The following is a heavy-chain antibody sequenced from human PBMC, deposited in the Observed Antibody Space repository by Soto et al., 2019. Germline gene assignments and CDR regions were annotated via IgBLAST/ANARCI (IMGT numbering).Heavy chain of an antibody. Sequence: QVQLQESGPGLVKPSQTLSLTYTVSGGSISSGGYYWSWIRQHPGKGLEWIGYIYYSGSTYYNPSLKSRVTIAVDTSKNQCSMKLSSVTAADTAVYYCVRDAVSAAAGTNWFDPWGQGTLVTVSS. V-gene: IGHV4-31*03. D-gene: IGHD6-13*01. CDR3: VRDAVSAAAGTNWFDP. CDR2: IYYSGST. J-gene: IGHJ5*02. CDR1: GGSISSGGYY.